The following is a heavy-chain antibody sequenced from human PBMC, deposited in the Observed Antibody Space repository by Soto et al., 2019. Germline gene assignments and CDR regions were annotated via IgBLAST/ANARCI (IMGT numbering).Heavy chain of an antibody. D-gene: IGHD3-10*01. Sequence: QLQLQESGSGLVKPSQTLSLTCAVSGGSISSGGYSWSWIRQPPGKGLECIGYIYHSGSTYYNPCLKSRVTISVDRSKNQFSLKLSSVTAADTAVYYCASRPPYYYGSGSYGFDPWGQGTLVTVSS. J-gene: IGHJ5*02. CDR2: IYHSGST. CDR3: ASRPPYYYGSGSYGFDP. V-gene: IGHV4-30-2*01. CDR1: GGSISSGGYS.